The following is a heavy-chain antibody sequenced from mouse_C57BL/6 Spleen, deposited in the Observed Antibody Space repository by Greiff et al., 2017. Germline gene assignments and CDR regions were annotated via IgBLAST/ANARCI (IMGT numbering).Heavy chain of an antibody. D-gene: IGHD1-1*01. V-gene: IGHV1-15*01. CDR2: IDPETGGT. J-gene: IGHJ2*01. CDR1: GYTFTDYE. Sequence: LQESGAELVRPGASVTLSCKASGYTFTDYEMHWVKQTPVHGLAWIGAIDPETGGTAYNQKFKGKAILTADKSSSTAYMELRSLTSEDSAVYYWTRPGGSRYYFDYGGQGTTLTVSS. CDR3: TRPGGSRYYFDY.